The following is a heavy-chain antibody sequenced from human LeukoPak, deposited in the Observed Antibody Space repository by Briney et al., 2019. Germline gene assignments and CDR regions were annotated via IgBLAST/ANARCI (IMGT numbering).Heavy chain of an antibody. J-gene: IGHJ4*02. D-gene: IGHD3-16*01. CDR2: IYNNGDT. CDR3: SPSRAAGGKTDY. CDR1: GFAVTTNH. Sequence: HSGGSLRLSCAGAGFAVTTNHMTWVRQAPGKGLECVPIIYNNGDTFYEDSVRGRFTISRDISTNTVDLLMNSLRPEDTAVYYCSPSRAAGGKTDYWGQGTLVTVSS. V-gene: IGHV3-53*01.